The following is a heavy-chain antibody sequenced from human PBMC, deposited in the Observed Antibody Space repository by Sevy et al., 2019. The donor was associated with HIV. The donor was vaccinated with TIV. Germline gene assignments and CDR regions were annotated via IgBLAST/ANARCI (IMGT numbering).Heavy chain of an antibody. V-gene: IGHV3-11*01. D-gene: IGHD3-10*01. Sequence: GGSLRLSCAASGFNFSDYYMNWIRQSPGRGLEWVSYISDRGTTIYYADSVKGRFTISRDNAKNSLYLQMNSLRAEDTAVYYCAREGSLRYFDLWGRGTLVTVSS. CDR1: GFNFSDYY. CDR3: AREGSLRYFDL. CDR2: ISDRGTTI. J-gene: IGHJ2*01.